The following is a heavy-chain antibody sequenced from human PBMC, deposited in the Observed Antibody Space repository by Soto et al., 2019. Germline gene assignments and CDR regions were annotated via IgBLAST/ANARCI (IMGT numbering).Heavy chain of an antibody. J-gene: IGHJ4*02. Sequence: QVQLQESGPGLVKPSQTLSLTCTVSGGSISSGDYYWSLTRQPPGKGLEWIGYIYYSGSTYYNPSLKSRVTISVDTSKNQFSLKLSSVTAADTAVYYCARVGDRAMAVSDWGQGTLVTVSS. CDR1: GGSISSGDYY. D-gene: IGHD5-18*01. CDR3: ARVGDRAMAVSD. V-gene: IGHV4-30-4*01. CDR2: IYYSGST.